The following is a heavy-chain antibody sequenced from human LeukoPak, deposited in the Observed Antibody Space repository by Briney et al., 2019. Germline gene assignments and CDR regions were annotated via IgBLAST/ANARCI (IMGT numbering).Heavy chain of an antibody. CDR3: ARAAIAATRRWFDP. Sequence: SETLSLTCAVSGGSISSGGYSWSWVRQPPGKGLEWIGYIYHSGSTYYNPSLKSRVTISVDRSKNQFSLKLSSVTAADTAVHYCARAAIAATRRWFDPWGQGTLVTVSS. CDR2: IYHSGST. D-gene: IGHD2-15*01. V-gene: IGHV4-30-2*01. J-gene: IGHJ5*02. CDR1: GGSISSGGYS.